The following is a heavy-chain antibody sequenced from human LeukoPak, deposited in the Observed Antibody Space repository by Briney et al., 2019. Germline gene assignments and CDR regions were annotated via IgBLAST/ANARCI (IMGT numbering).Heavy chain of an antibody. V-gene: IGHV4-34*01. CDR2: INHSGRT. CDR3: ARGSLGDYVWGSYRYRVQIYFDY. Sequence: SETLSLTCAVYGGSFSGYYWSWIRQPPGKGLEWIGEINHSGRTNYNPSLKSRVTISVDTSKNQFSLKLSSVTAADTAVYYCARGSLGDYVWGSYRYRVQIYFDYWGQGTLVTVSS. CDR1: GGSFSGYY. J-gene: IGHJ4*02. D-gene: IGHD3-16*02.